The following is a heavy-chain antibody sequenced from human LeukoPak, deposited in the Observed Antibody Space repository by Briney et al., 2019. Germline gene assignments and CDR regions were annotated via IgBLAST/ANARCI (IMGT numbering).Heavy chain of an antibody. J-gene: IGHJ4*02. D-gene: IGHD3-10*01. Sequence: PGGSLRLSCAASGFTFDDYAMHWVRQAPGKGLEWVSGISWNSGSIGYADSVKGRFTISRDNAKNSLYLQMNSLRAEDTALYYCAKAGDSTMVRGLSPLDYWGQGTLVTVSS. CDR3: AKAGDSTMVRGLSPLDY. CDR1: GFTFDDYA. V-gene: IGHV3-9*01. CDR2: ISWNSGSI.